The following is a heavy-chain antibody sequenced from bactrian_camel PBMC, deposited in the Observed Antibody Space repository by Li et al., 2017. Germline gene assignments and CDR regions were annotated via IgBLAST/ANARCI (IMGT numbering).Heavy chain of an antibody. CDR3: AVDRGYGLGCLSDSGY. Sequence: VQLVESGGGSVQAGGSLRLSCTASGFAFDSDMGWFRLAPGNECELVSTISSDGRTYYSDSVKGRFTISQDKAKNTMYLQLNNLKPEDTSVYYCAVDRGYGLGCLSDSGYWGQGTQVTVS. J-gene: IGHJ6*01. D-gene: IGHD1*01. V-gene: IGHV3S55*01. CDR1: GFAFDSD. CDR2: ISSDGRT.